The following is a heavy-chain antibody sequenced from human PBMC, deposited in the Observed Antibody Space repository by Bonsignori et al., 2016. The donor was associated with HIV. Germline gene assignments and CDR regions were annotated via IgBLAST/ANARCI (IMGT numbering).Heavy chain of an antibody. CDR3: ARVDTGNFGVVPFPYYYYYMDV. Sequence: WVRQAPGQGLEWMGWISAYNGNTNYAQKLQGRVTMTTDTSTSTAYMELRSLRSDDTAVYYCARVDTGNFGVVPFPYYYYYMDVWGKGTTVTVSS. V-gene: IGHV1-18*01. CDR2: ISAYNGNT. D-gene: IGHD3-3*02. J-gene: IGHJ6*03.